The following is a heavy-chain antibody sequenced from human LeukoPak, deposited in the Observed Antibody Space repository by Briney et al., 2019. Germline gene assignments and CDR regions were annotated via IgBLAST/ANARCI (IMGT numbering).Heavy chain of an antibody. V-gene: IGHV3-30-3*01. CDR3: ARSELGHCSSSSCPFDS. D-gene: IGHD2-2*01. J-gene: IGHJ4*02. CDR1: GFTFSSYA. CDR2: ISYDGSNK. Sequence: GGSLRLSCAASGFTFSSYAMHWVRRAPGKGLEWVAVISYDGSNKYYADSVKGRFTISRDNAKNSLYLQMNSLRAEDTAVYYCARSELGHCSSSSCPFDSWGQGTLVTVSS.